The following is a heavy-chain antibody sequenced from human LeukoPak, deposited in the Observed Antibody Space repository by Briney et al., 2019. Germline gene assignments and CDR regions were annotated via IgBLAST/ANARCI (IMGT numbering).Heavy chain of an antibody. CDR1: GFTFSSYS. V-gene: IGHV3-48*01. Sequence: GGSLRLSCAASGFTFSSYSMNWVRQAPGKGLEWVSYISSSSSTIYYAHSVKGRFIISRDNAKNSLYLQMNSLRAEDTAVYYCARPSVVLWFGELLSLGAFDIWGQGTMVTVSS. D-gene: IGHD3-10*01. CDR3: ARPSVVLWFGELLSLGAFDI. CDR2: ISSSSSTI. J-gene: IGHJ3*02.